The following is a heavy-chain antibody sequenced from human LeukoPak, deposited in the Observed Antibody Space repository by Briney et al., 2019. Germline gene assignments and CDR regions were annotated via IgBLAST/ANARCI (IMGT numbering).Heavy chain of an antibody. Sequence: PGGSLRLSCAASGLTFSSYSMNWVRKAPGKGLEWVSSISSSSSYIYYADSVKGRFTISRDNAKNSLYLQMNSLRAEDTAVYYCARAAGDYYDSSGYYVPLWDYWGQGTLVTVSS. CDR3: ARAAGDYYDSSGYYVPLWDY. V-gene: IGHV3-21*01. D-gene: IGHD3-22*01. CDR2: ISSSSSYI. J-gene: IGHJ4*02. CDR1: GLTFSSYS.